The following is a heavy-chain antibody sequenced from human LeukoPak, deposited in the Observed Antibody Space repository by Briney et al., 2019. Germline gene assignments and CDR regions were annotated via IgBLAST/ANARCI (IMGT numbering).Heavy chain of an antibody. D-gene: IGHD3-10*01. CDR2: ISSSSSYI. CDR1: GFTFSSYS. V-gene: IGHV3-21*01. Sequence: GESLRLSCAATGFTFSSYSMNWVRQAPGKGLEWVSSISSSSSYIYYADSVKGRFTISRDNAKNSLYLQMNSLRAEDTAVYYCASGLFGQGHSDYCGQGTLVTVSS. J-gene: IGHJ4*02. CDR3: ASGLFGQGHSDY.